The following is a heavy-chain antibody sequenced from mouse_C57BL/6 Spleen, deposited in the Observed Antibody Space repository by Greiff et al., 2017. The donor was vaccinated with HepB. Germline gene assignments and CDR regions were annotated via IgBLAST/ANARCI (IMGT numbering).Heavy chain of an antibody. V-gene: IGHV5-16*01. CDR3: ARDWGDY. J-gene: IGHJ4*01. CDR2: INYDGSST. CDR1: GFTFSDYY. Sequence: EVKVVESEGGLVQPGSSMKLSCTASGFTFSDYYMAWVRQVPEKGLEWVANINYDGSSTYYLDSLKSRFIISRDNAKNILYLQMSSLKSEDTATYYCARDWGDYWGQGTSVTVSS.